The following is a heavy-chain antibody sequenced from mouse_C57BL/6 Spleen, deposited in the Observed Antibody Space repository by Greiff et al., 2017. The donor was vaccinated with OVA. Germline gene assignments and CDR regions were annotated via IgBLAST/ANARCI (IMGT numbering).Heavy chain of an antibody. Sequence: VQLQQPGAELVKPGASVKLSCKASGYTFTSYWMQWVKQRPGQGLEWIGEIDPSDSYTNYNQKFKGKATLTVDTSSSTAYMQLSSLTSEDSAVYYCARYITTEGFAYWGQGTLVTVSA. CDR3: ARYITTEGFAY. D-gene: IGHD1-1*01. CDR1: GYTFTSYW. J-gene: IGHJ3*01. CDR2: IDPSDSYT. V-gene: IGHV1-50*01.